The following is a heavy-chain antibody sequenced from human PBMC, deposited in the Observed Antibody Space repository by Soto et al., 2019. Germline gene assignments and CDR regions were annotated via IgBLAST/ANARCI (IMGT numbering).Heavy chain of an antibody. CDR1: ESTVSRDW. V-gene: IGHV3-7*04. CDR3: SGGVGDAF. Sequence: EVHLVESGGGLVQTGGSLRLSCAIFESTVSRDWMNWVRQAPGKGLEWVAHINQDGSEKYYVDSVKGRVTISRYNAKKSLYLQMNSLRPADTAMYYCSGGVGDAFWGQGTLVTVSS. CDR2: INQDGSEK. J-gene: IGHJ4*02. D-gene: IGHD1-26*01.